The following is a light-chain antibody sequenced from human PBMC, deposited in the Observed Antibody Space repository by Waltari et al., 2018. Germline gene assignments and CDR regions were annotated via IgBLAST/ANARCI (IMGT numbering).Light chain of an antibody. Sequence: QSVLTQPPSASETPGQRVTISCSGSHSNPGSTFLYWYQQLPGSAPKLLIYRNHLRPSGVPDRFSASKYGTLASLVISGLRSEDEGVYYCASWDESHYVFGGGTTVTVL. CDR3: ASWDESHYV. CDR1: HSNPGSTF. J-gene: IGLJ1*01. CDR2: RNH. V-gene: IGLV1-47*01.